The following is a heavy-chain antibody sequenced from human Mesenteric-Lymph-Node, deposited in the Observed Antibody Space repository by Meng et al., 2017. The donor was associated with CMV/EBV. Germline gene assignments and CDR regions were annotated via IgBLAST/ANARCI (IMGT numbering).Heavy chain of an antibody. CDR2: ISYDGSNK. CDR1: GFTFSTYA. D-gene: IGHD2-15*01. J-gene: IGHJ4*02. CDR3: ARDLRGGLDY. V-gene: IGHV3-30-3*01. Sequence: GGSLKISCAASGFTFSTYAMHWVRQAPGKGLEWVAVISYDGSNKYYADSVKGRFTISRDNSKNTLYLQMNSLRAEDTAVYYCARDLRGGLDYWGQGTLVTVSS.